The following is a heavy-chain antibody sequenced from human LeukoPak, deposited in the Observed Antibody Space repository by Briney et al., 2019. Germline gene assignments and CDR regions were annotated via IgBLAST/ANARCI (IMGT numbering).Heavy chain of an antibody. D-gene: IGHD6-19*01. CDR1: GGSISSSSYY. CDR3: ASYSSVWYFFDY. J-gene: IGHJ4*02. CDR2: IYYSGST. V-gene: IGHV4-39*01. Sequence: SETLSLTCTVSGGSISSSSYYCAWIRQPPGKGLEWIGTIYYSGSTYYNPSLKSRVAVSADTSKNQFSLKLSSVTAADTAVYYCASYSSVWYFFDYWGQGTLVTVSS.